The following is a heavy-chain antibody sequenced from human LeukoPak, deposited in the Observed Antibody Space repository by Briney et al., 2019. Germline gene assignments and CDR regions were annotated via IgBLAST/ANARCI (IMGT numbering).Heavy chain of an antibody. Sequence: PSETLPLTCSVSVVSMNGYYWSWLRQSAGNRLEWIGHVDSSGNTNYNPSLESRVTMSVDTSKKQFSLKLTSVTAADMAVYFCARQFLVGSTFHAFDLWGQGTRVTVSS. CDR3: ARQFLVGSTFHAFDL. V-gene: IGHV4-4*07. CDR1: VVSMNGYY. J-gene: IGHJ3*01. CDR2: VDSSGNT. D-gene: IGHD1-26*01.